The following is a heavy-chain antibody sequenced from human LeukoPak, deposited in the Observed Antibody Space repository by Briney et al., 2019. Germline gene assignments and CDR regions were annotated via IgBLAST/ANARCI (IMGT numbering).Heavy chain of an antibody. CDR3: ARAGGYYDSSGYYAPWYFDL. Sequence: SETLSLTCTVSGGSISSYYWSWIRQPPGKGLEWIGYIYYSGSTNYNPSLKSRVTISVDTSKNQFSLKLSSVTAADTAVYYCARAGGYYDSSGYYAPWYFDLWGRGTLVTVSS. D-gene: IGHD3-22*01. CDR2: IYYSGST. J-gene: IGHJ2*01. V-gene: IGHV4-59*08. CDR1: GGSISSYY.